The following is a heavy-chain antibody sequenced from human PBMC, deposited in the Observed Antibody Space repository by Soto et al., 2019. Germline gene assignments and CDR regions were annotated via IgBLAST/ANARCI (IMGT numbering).Heavy chain of an antibody. V-gene: IGHV1-18*04. Sequence: ASVKVSCKASGYTFTSYGITWVRQAPGQGLEWMGYISAYNGNTNYAQRLQGRVTMTTDTSTSTAYMELRSLRSDDTAVYYCARGVGCSSNRCYETDWFDPWGQGTLVTVSS. D-gene: IGHD2-2*01. CDR1: GYTFTSYG. J-gene: IGHJ5*02. CDR3: ARGVGCSSNRCYETDWFDP. CDR2: ISAYNGNT.